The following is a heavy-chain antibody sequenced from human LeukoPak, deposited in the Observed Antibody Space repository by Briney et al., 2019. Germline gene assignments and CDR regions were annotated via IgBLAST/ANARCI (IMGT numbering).Heavy chain of an antibody. CDR2: INHSGST. CDR3: ARRPDIVVVVAATWANWFDP. CDR1: GGSFSGYY. D-gene: IGHD2-15*01. Sequence: PSETLSLTCAVYGGSFSGYYWGWIRQPPGKGLEWIGEINHSGSTNYNPSLKSRVTISIDTSKNQFSLKLSSVTVADTAVYYCARRPDIVVVVAATWANWFDPWGQGTLVTVSS. V-gene: IGHV4-34*01. J-gene: IGHJ5*02.